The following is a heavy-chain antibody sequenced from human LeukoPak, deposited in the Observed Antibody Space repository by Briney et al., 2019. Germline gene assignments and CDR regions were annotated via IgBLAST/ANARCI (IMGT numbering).Heavy chain of an antibody. CDR2: IYYSGST. CDR3: ARQSLVYWFDP. J-gene: IGHJ5*02. CDR1: GGSISSSSYY. D-gene: IGHD2-8*02. Sequence: SETLSLTCTVSGGSISSSSYYWGWIRQPPGKGLEWIGSIYYSGSTYYNPSLKSRVTISVDTSKNQFSLKLSSVTAADTAVYYCARQSLVYWFDPWGQGTLVTVSS. V-gene: IGHV4-39*01.